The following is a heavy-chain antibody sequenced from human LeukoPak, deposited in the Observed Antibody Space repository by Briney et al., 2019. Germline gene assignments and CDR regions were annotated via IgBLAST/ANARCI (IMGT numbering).Heavy chain of an antibody. D-gene: IGHD3-3*01. CDR3: ARDPAIWSGYFSGGYMDV. V-gene: IGHV3-48*01. J-gene: IGHJ6*03. Sequence: GGSLRLSCAASGFIFSSYSMNWVRQAPGKGLEWVSYISGSSSTIYDADSVKCRFTISRDNAKNSLYLQMNSLRAEDTAVYYCARDPAIWSGYFSGGYMDVWGKGTTVTVSS. CDR1: GFIFSSYS. CDR2: ISGSSSTI.